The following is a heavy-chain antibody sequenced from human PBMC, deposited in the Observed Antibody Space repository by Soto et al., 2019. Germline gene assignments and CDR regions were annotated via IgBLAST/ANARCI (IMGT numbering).Heavy chain of an antibody. CDR2: TRHDGSNT. Sequence: QVQLVESGGGVVQPGRSLRLSCAASGFNFGGYGMHWVRQAPGKGLEWVAITRHDGSNTYYADSVRGRFTISRDNSKNTLYLQMNSLTVEDTAVYYCVRDGVGATTYFGYFDYWGPGTLITVSS. D-gene: IGHD1-26*01. CDR3: VRDGVGATTYFGYFDY. V-gene: IGHV3-33*01. CDR1: GFNFGGYG. J-gene: IGHJ4*02.